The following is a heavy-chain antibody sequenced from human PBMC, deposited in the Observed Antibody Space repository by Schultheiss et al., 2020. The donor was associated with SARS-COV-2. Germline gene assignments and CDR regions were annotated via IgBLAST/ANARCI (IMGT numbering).Heavy chain of an antibody. J-gene: IGHJ6*02. V-gene: IGHV3-74*01. CDR1: GDTFSSYD. CDR2: INSDGSST. D-gene: IGHD5-18*01. Sequence: GESLKISCKASGDTFSSYDISWVRQAPGKGLVWVSRINSDGSSTSYADSVKGRFTISRDNAKNTLYLQMNSLRAEDTAVYYCARDQDSYGYLYYGMDVWGQGTTVTVSS. CDR3: ARDQDSYGYLYYGMDV.